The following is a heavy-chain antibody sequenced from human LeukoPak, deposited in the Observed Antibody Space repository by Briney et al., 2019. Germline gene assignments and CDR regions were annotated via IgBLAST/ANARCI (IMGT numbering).Heavy chain of an antibody. CDR2: IKQDGSEK. J-gene: IGHJ3*02. D-gene: IGHD3-22*01. V-gene: IGHV3-7*03. CDR1: GFTFSNYW. CDR3: ARAPRITMIVVVNWPSVTFDI. Sequence: GGSLRLSCAASGFTFSNYWMSWVRQVPGKGLEWVANIKQDGSEKYYVDSVKGRFTISRDNAKNSLYLQMNSLRAEDTAVYYCARAPRITMIVVVNWPSVTFDIWGQGTMVTVSS.